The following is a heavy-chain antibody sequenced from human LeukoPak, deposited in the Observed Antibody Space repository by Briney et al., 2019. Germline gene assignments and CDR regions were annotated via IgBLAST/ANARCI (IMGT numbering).Heavy chain of an antibody. D-gene: IGHD5-12*01. V-gene: IGHV4-31*03. CDR2: IYYSGST. J-gene: IGHJ5*02. CDR3: ARDGSGGYGGWFDP. Sequence: SETLSLTCTVSGGSISSGGYYWSWIRQHPGKGLEWIGYIYYSGSTYYNPSLKSRVTISVDTSKNQFSLKLSSVTAADTAVYYCARDGSGGYGGWFDPWGQGTLVTVSS. CDR1: GGSISSGGYY.